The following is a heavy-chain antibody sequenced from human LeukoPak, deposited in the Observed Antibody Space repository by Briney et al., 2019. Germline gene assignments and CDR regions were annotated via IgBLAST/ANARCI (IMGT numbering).Heavy chain of an antibody. CDR2: MNPNSGNT. CDR1: GSTFLNYN. V-gene: IGHV1-8*01. Sequence: ASVKVACHASGSTFLNYNITWVREATGQGREWMGRMNPNSGNTGYTQKFQGRVTITTATSIRTAYMGLSRLRSEDAGVYYCARAYYDGSGDYALHIWGQGTMVTVSS. J-gene: IGHJ3*02. CDR3: ARAYYDGSGDYALHI. D-gene: IGHD3-10*01.